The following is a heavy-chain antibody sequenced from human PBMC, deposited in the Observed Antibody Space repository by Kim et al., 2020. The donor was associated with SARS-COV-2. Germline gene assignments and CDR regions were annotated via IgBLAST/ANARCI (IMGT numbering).Heavy chain of an antibody. D-gene: IGHD1-26*01. CDR3: ARHLYNGYYYAFDY. J-gene: IGHJ4*02. V-gene: IGHV5-10-1*01. Sequence: SPPFQGHVSISTDTSVSTVYLQLSSLKASDTAIYYCARHLYNGYYYAFDYWGQGTLITVSS.